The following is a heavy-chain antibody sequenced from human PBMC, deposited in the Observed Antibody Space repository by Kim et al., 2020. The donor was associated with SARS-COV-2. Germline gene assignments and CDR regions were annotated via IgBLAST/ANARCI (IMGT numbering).Heavy chain of an antibody. CDR2: IWYDGSNK. D-gene: IGHD3-22*01. Sequence: GGSLRLSCAASGFTFSSYGMHWVRQAPGKGLEWVAVIWYDGSNKYYADSVKGRFTISRDNSKNTLYLQMNSLRAEDTAVYYCAREARHDRHPWVKYFQHWGQGTLVTVSS. CDR3: AREARHDRHPWVKYFQH. CDR1: GFTFSSYG. J-gene: IGHJ1*01. V-gene: IGHV3-33*01.